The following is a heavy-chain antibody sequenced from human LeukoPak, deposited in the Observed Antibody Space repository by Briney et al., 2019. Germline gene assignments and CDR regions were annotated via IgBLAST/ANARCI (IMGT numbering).Heavy chain of an antibody. CDR2: IWYDGSNK. D-gene: IGHD4-17*01. Sequence: GSLRLSCAASGFTFSSYGMHWVRQAPGKGLEWVAVIWYDGSNKYYADSVKGRFTISRDNSKNTLYLQMNSLRAEDTAVYYCAFNAYGDSFNFDYWGQGTLVTVSS. V-gene: IGHV3-33*01. CDR1: GFTFSSYG. CDR3: AFNAYGDSFNFDY. J-gene: IGHJ4*02.